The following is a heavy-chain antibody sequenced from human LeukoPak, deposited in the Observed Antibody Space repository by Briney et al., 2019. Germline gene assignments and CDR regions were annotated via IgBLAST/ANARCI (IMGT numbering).Heavy chain of an antibody. D-gene: IGHD2-21*01. V-gene: IGHV3-30*04. J-gene: IGHJ4*02. CDR3: AKGIGSESDF. CDR1: GFTFSSYA. Sequence: PGGSLRLSCAASGFTFSSYAMHWVRQAPGQGLEWVAVISHDGSHKNYADSVKGRFSISRDNSKDTLYLQLNSLRAEDTAAYYCAKGIGSESDFWGQGTLVTVSS. CDR2: ISHDGSHK.